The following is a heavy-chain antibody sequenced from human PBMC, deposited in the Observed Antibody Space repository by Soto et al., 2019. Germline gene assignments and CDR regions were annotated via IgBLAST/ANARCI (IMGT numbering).Heavy chain of an antibody. V-gene: IGHV3-23*01. CDR1: GCPFNIYA. D-gene: IGHD6-13*01. CDR3: AKNPVAAAGESDYYYGMDV. CDR2: ISGSGGST. Sequence: GGSLRLSYPASGCPFNIYAMTLFRKAPGKGLEWVSAISGSGGSTYYADSVKGRFTISRDNSKNTLYLQMNSLRAEDTAVYYCAKNPVAAAGESDYYYGMDVWGQGTTVTVSS. J-gene: IGHJ6*02.